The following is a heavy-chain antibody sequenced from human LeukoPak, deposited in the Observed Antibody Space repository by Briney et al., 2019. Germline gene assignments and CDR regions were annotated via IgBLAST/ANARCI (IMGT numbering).Heavy chain of an antibody. J-gene: IGHJ5*02. D-gene: IGHD2-2*02. CDR2: IYHSGST. Sequence: SETLSLTCIVSDNSSSSNYYWGWIRQPPGKGLEWIGSIYHSGSTYYNPALKSRVTISLDTSKNQFSLKLRSVTAADTAVYYCASRTYCSSISCYTHWFNPWGQGTLVTVSS. CDR3: ASRTYCSSISCYTHWFNP. CDR1: DNSSSSNYY. V-gene: IGHV4-38-2*02.